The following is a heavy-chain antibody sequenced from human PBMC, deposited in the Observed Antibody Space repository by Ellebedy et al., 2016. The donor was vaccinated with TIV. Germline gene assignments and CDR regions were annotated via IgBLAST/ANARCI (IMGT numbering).Heavy chain of an antibody. CDR2: IYYTGST. V-gene: IGHV4-39*07. CDR3: ATADYKWEGFDP. Sequence: MPSETLSLTCSVSGDSISSSSHYWGWIRQPPGKGLEWIGTIYYTGSTYYNSSLASRATISVDTSKNQFSLKLSSVTAAETAVYYCATADYKWEGFDPWGQGTLVTVSS. D-gene: IGHD1-26*01. J-gene: IGHJ5*02. CDR1: GDSISSSSHY.